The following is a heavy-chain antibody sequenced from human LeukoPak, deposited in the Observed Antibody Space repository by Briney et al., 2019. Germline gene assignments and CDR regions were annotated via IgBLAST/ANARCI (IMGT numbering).Heavy chain of an antibody. Sequence: PGGSLRPSCAASGFTFSSYEMNWVRQAPGKGLEWVSHISSSGSTIYYADCVKGRFTISRDNAKNSLYLQMNSLRAEDTAVYYCARNIVPAAVNYYYYGMDIWGKGTTVTVSS. CDR2: ISSSGSTI. D-gene: IGHD2-2*01. CDR3: ARNIVPAAVNYYYYGMDI. V-gene: IGHV3-48*03. CDR1: GFTFSSYE. J-gene: IGHJ6*04.